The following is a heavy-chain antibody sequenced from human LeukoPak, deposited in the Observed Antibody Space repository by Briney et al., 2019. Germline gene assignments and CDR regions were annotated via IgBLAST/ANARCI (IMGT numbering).Heavy chain of an antibody. Sequence: GASVKVSCKASGGTFSSYAISWVRQAPRQGLEWMGGIIPIFGTANYAQKFQGRVTITADESTSTAYMELSSLRSEDTAVYYCARAYDILTNFDYWGQGTLVTVSS. D-gene: IGHD3-9*01. CDR3: ARAYDILTNFDY. CDR2: IIPIFGTA. CDR1: GGTFSSYA. V-gene: IGHV1-69*13. J-gene: IGHJ4*02.